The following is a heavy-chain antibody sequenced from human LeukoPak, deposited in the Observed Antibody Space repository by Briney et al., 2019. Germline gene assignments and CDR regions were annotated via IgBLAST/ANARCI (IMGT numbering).Heavy chain of an antibody. V-gene: IGHV4-38-2*02. CDR1: GYAITSGYY. D-gene: IGHD3-3*01. CDR2: LYHSGNT. J-gene: IGHJ4*02. Sequence: SETLSLTCTVSGYAITSGYYWGWIRQPPGKGLEWIGSLYHSGNTYYNLSLKSRVTMSVDTSKNQFSLRLSSVTAADTAVYYCARNEYYDSWSGYLGYFDYWGQGTLVTVSS. CDR3: ARNEYYDSWSGYLGYFDY.